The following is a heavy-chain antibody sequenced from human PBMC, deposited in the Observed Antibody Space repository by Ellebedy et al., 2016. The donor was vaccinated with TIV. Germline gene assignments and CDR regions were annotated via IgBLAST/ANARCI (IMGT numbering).Heavy chain of an antibody. Sequence: GGSLRLXCKASGYSFTTYWIGWVRQMPGKGQEWMGIIYPGDSDTRYSPSFQGQVTISADKSISTAYLQWSSLKASDTAMYYCARYDSDGGAFDIWGQGTMVTVSS. CDR3: ARYDSDGGAFDI. J-gene: IGHJ3*02. CDR2: IYPGDSDT. V-gene: IGHV5-51*01. CDR1: GYSFTTYW. D-gene: IGHD3-9*01.